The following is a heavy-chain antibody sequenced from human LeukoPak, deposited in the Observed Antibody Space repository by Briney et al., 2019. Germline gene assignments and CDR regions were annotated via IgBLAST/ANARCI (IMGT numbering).Heavy chain of an antibody. J-gene: IGHJ6*03. V-gene: IGHV4-59*01. Sequence: SETLSLTCTVSGGSISSYYWSWIRQPPGKGLEWIGYIYYSGSTSYNPSLKSRVTISVDTSKNQFSLKLSSVTAADTAVYYCARLDDYYYMDVWGKGTTVTVSS. CDR3: ARLDDYYYMDV. D-gene: IGHD2-2*03. CDR2: IYYSGST. CDR1: GGSISSYY.